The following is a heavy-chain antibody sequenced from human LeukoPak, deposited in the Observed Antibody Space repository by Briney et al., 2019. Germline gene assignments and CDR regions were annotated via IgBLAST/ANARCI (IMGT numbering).Heavy chain of an antibody. CDR2: ISYDGSNK. Sequence: GGSLRLSCAASGFTFSSYGMHWVRQAPGKGLEWVAVISYDGSNKYYADSVKGRFTISRDNSKNTLYLQMNSLRAEDTAVYYCAKGLAGRSKTGIDYWGQGTLVTVSS. V-gene: IGHV3-30*18. J-gene: IGHJ4*02. D-gene: IGHD3-10*01. CDR3: AKGLAGRSKTGIDY. CDR1: GFTFSSYG.